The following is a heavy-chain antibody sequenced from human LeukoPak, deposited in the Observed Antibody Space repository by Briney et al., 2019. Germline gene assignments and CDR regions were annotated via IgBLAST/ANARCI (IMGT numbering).Heavy chain of an antibody. CDR3: ARRQRCGRITIFGVAI. Sequence: ASVKVSCKVSGYTLTELSMHWVRQAPGKGLEWMGGFDPEDGETIYAQKFQGRVTMTRDTSTSTAYMELSSQRSEDIDVYYCARRQRCGRITIFGVAIWGQGTMVTVSS. J-gene: IGHJ3*02. CDR1: GYTLTELS. V-gene: IGHV1-24*01. D-gene: IGHD3-3*01. CDR2: FDPEDGET.